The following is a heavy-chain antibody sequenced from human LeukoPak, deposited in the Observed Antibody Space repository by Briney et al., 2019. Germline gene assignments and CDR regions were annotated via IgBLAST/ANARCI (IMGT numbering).Heavy chain of an antibody. Sequence: SETLSLTCAVYGGSFSGYYWSWIRQPPGKGLEWIGEINHSGSTNYNPSLKSRVTISVDTSKNQFSLKLSSVTAADTAVYYCARDGDNDYGDFYFDCWGQGTLVTVSS. V-gene: IGHV4-34*01. J-gene: IGHJ4*02. CDR3: ARDGDNDYGDFYFDC. CDR2: INHSGST. CDR1: GGSFSGYY. D-gene: IGHD4-17*01.